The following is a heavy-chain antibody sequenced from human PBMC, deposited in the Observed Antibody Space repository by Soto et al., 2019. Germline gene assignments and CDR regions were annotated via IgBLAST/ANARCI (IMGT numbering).Heavy chain of an antibody. CDR2: IWYDGSNK. J-gene: IGHJ4*02. CDR3: ARGGESYYFDY. Sequence: ESGGGVVQPGRSLRLSCAASGFTFSSYGMHWVRQAPGKGLEWVAVIWYDGSNKYYADSVKGRFTISRDNSKNTLYLQMNSLRAEDTAVYYCARGGESYYFDYWGQGTLVTVSS. V-gene: IGHV3-33*01. CDR1: GFTFSSYG. D-gene: IGHD3-16*01.